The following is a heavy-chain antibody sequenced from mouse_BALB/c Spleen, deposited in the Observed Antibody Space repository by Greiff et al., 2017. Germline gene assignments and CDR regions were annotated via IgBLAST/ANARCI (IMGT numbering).Heavy chain of an antibody. V-gene: IGHV5-6-5*01. J-gene: IGHJ2*01. Sequence: EVKLMESGGGLVKPGGSLKLSCAASGFTFSSYAMSWVRQTPEKRLEWVASISSGGSTYYPDSVRGRFTISRDNARNILYLQMSSLRSEDTAMYYGARGYYDYWGQGTTLTVSS. CDR1: GFTFSSYA. CDR3: ARGYYDY. CDR2: ISSGGST.